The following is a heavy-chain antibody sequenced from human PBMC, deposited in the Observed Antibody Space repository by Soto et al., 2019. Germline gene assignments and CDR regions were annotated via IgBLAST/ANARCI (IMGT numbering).Heavy chain of an antibody. Sequence: QVQLQESGPGLVKPSQTLSLTCTVSGGSISSGGYYWSWIRQHPGKGLEWIGYIYYSGSTYYNPYLKSRVTISVDTSKNRVSLKLSSVTAADTAVYYCAREMNYYDREIGLYFDYWGQGTLVTVSS. CDR3: AREMNYYDREIGLYFDY. CDR1: GGSISSGGYY. CDR2: IYYSGST. J-gene: IGHJ4*02. D-gene: IGHD3-22*01. V-gene: IGHV4-31*03.